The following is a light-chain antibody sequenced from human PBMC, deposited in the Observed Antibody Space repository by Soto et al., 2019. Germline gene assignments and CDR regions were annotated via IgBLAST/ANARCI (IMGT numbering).Light chain of an antibody. CDR1: QSISSY. Sequence: DIQMTQSPSSLSASAGDRVTISCRASQSISSYLNWYQQKPGEAPKLLIYAASSLQSGVPSRFSGSGSGTDFTLTISSLQAEDVATYYCQHYDHLPITFGQGTRLEIK. CDR3: QHYDHLPIT. J-gene: IGKJ5*01. V-gene: IGKV1-39*01. CDR2: AAS.